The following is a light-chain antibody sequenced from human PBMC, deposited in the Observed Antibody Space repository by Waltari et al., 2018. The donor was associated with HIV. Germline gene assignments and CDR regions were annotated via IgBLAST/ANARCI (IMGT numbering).Light chain of an antibody. J-gene: IGLJ3*02. CDR3: LLYYDGVRV. CDR2: STN. CDR1: TAAVTSGHY. Sequence: VVTQKSSLTVSPGRTVALTRASNTAAVTSGHYPNCFQQKPGQAPQALIYSTNNKHSWTPARFSGSLRGGKAALTLSGVQPEDEAEYYCLLYYDGVRVFGGGTKLTVL. V-gene: IGLV7-43*01.